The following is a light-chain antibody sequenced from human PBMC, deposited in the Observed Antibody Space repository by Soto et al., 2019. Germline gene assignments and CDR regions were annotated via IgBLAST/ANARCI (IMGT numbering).Light chain of an antibody. J-gene: IGLJ1*01. Sequence: QSVLTQPASVSGSPGQSITISCTGTDSDVGGYNYVSWYQQHPGKAPKLIIYEVSNRPSGVSTRFSGSKSGNTASLTISGLQAEDEAHYQCSSYTTSSTPYVCGTGTTVTVL. CDR2: EVS. CDR3: SSYTTSSTPYV. CDR1: DSDVGGYNY. V-gene: IGLV2-14*01.